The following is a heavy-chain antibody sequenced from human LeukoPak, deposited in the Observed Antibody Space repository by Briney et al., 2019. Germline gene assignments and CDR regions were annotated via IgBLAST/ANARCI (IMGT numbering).Heavy chain of an antibody. CDR2: ISGSGGST. CDR3: AKDSWVTVTTGRGWFDP. D-gene: IGHD4-17*01. J-gene: IGHJ5*02. Sequence: PGGSLRLSCAASGFTFSSYAMSWVRQAPGKGLEWVSAISGSGGSTYYADSVKGRFTISRDNSKNTLYLQMNSLRAEDTAVYYCAKDSWVTVTTGRGWFDPWGQGTLVTVSS. V-gene: IGHV3-23*01. CDR1: GFTFSSYA.